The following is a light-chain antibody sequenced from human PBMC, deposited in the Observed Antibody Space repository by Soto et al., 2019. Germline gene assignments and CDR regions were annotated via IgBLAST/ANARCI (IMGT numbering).Light chain of an antibody. V-gene: IGKV3-11*01. Sequence: IGLTQSQATLSLSPGERATLSCRASQSVSSYLAWYQQKPGQAPRLLSYDASNRATGIPARFSGSGSGTDFTLTISSLEPEDFAVYYCQQRSKWPPKLTFGGWTKVEIK. CDR2: DAS. J-gene: IGKJ4*01. CDR1: QSVSSY. CDR3: QQRSKWPPKLT.